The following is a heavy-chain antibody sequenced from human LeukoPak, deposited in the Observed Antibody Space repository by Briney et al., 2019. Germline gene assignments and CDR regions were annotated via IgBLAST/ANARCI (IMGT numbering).Heavy chain of an antibody. Sequence: GGSLRLSCAASGFTFSSYGMHWVRQAPGKGLEGLAFIRYDGSNKYYADSVKGRFTISRDNSKNTLYVQMNSLRAEDTAVYYCAKDDSRSWSAFDYWGQGTLVTVSS. CDR2: IRYDGSNK. J-gene: IGHJ4*02. V-gene: IGHV3-30*02. D-gene: IGHD6-13*01. CDR3: AKDDSRSWSAFDY. CDR1: GFTFSSYG.